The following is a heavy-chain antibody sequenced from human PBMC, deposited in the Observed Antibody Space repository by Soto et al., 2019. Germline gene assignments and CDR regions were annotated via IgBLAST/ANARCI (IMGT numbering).Heavy chain of an antibody. CDR2: IDPSDPYT. J-gene: IGHJ4*02. Sequence: PGESLKISCKGSGNSFTNYWISWVRQMPGKGLEWMGMIDPSDPYTTYSPSFQGHVTISADKSMSTAYLQWSSLRASDTAMYYCASHRFGEFPFDYWGQGTLVTVSS. D-gene: IGHD3-10*01. CDR3: ASHRFGEFPFDY. CDR1: GNSFTNYW. V-gene: IGHV5-10-1*01.